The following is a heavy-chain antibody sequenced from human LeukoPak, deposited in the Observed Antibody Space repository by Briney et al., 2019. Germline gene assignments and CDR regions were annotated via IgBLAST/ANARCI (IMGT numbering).Heavy chain of an antibody. J-gene: IGHJ4*02. CDR3: ARRAPYSYEWSTLDY. D-gene: IGHD5-18*01. CDR1: GGSISSYY. CDR2: IYYSGST. Sequence: SETLSLTCTVSGGSISSYYWSWIQQPPGKGLEWIGYIYYSGSTNYNPSLKSRVTISVDTSKNQFSLKLSSVTAADTAVYYCARRAPYSYEWSTLDYWGQGTLVTVSS. V-gene: IGHV4-59*08.